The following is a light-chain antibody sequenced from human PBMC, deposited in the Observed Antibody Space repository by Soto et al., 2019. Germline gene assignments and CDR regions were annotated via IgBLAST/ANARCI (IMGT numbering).Light chain of an antibody. Sequence: DIVMTQSPDSLAVSLGERATINCKSSQSVLYSSNNKNYLAWYQQKPGQPPKLLIYWASTRESGVPDRFSGSGSGSEFTLTISSLQAEDVAVYYCHQYYSTPWTFGQGTKVETK. CDR1: QSVLYSSNNKNY. J-gene: IGKJ1*01. V-gene: IGKV4-1*01. CDR2: WAS. CDR3: HQYYSTPWT.